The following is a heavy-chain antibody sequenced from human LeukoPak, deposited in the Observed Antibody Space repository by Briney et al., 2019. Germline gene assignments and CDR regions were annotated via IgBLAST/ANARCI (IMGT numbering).Heavy chain of an antibody. CDR3: ARDTSGYYHGHFDY. V-gene: IGHV7-4-1*02. J-gene: IGHJ4*02. CDR2: INTNTGNP. D-gene: IGHD3-22*01. CDR1: GYTFTSYT. Sequence: GASVKASCKASGYTFTSYTMNWVRQAPGQGLEWMGWINTNTGNPTYAQGFTGRFVFSLDTSVSTAYLQISSLKAEDTAVYYCARDTSGYYHGHFDYWGQGTLVTVSS.